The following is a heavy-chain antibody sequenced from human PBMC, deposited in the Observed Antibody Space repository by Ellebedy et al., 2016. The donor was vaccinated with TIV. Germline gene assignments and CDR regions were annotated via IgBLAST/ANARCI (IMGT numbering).Heavy chain of an antibody. CDR1: GGSISSYY. CDR2: IYTSGST. J-gene: IGHJ3*02. CDR3: ARHGWFGELLNDAFDI. V-gene: IGHV4-4*07. Sequence: SETLSLTCTVSGGSISSYYWSWIRQPAGKGLEWIGRIYTSGSTNYNPSLKSRVTISKDMSKNQFYLKLSSVTAADTAMYYCARHGWFGELLNDAFDIWGQGTMVTVSS. D-gene: IGHD3-10*01.